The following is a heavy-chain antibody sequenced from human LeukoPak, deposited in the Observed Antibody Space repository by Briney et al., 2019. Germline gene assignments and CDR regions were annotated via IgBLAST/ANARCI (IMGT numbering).Heavy chain of an antibody. D-gene: IGHD3-16*01. J-gene: IGHJ6*02. CDR2: ISSSSSTI. CDR3: ARGGGPTNYYYYGMDV. CDR1: GFTFSSYS. Sequence: PGGSLRLSCAASGFTFSSYSMNWVRQAPGKGLEWVSYISSSSSTIYYADSVKGRFTISRDNAKNSLYLQMNSLRAEDTAVYYCARGGGPTNYYYYGMDVWGQGTTVTVSS. V-gene: IGHV3-48*04.